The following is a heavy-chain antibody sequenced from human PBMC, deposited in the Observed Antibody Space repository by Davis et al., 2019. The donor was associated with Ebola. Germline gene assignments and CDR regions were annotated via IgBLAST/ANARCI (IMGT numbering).Heavy chain of an antibody. CDR3: ARDEYYDFWSGYQPFDY. Sequence: PGGSLRLSCAASGFTFSSYWMSWVRQAPGKGLEWVANIKQDGSEKYYVDSVKGRFTISRDNAKNSLYLQMNSLRAEDTAVYYCARDEYYDFWSGYQPFDYWGQGTLVTVSS. D-gene: IGHD3-3*01. J-gene: IGHJ4*02. CDR1: GFTFSSYW. V-gene: IGHV3-7*01. CDR2: IKQDGSEK.